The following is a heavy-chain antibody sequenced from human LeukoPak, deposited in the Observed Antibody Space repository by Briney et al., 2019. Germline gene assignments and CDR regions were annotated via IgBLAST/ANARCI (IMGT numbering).Heavy chain of an antibody. CDR3: ARFAVHRRLAVNGQFGPDY. J-gene: IGHJ4*02. V-gene: IGHV1-2*02. CDR1: GYTFTGYY. Sequence: GASVKVSCKASGYTFTGYYMHWVRQAPGQGLEWMGWINPNSGGTNYAQKFQGRVTMTRDTSASTVYMELSSLRSEDTAVYYCARFAVHRRLAVNGQFGPDYWGQGTLVTVSS. CDR2: INPNSGGT. D-gene: IGHD6-19*01.